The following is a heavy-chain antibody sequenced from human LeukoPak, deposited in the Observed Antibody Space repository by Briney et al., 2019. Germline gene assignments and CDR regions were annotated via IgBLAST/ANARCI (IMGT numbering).Heavy chain of an antibody. D-gene: IGHD3-22*01. J-gene: IGHJ4*02. V-gene: IGHV3-23*01. Sequence: GGSLRLSCAASGFTFSSYAMSWVRQAPGKWLEWVSAISRSGSSTYYTDSVKGRFTISRDNSKDTLYLQMNSLRGEDTAIYYCAKKSSYDPSGHFDYWGQGTLVTVSS. CDR1: GFTFSSYA. CDR3: AKKSSYDPSGHFDY. CDR2: ISRSGSST.